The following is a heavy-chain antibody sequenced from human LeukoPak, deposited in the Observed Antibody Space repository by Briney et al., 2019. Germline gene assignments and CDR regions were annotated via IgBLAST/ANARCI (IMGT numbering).Heavy chain of an antibody. V-gene: IGHV1-69*13. CDR1: GGTFSSYA. Sequence: GASVKVSCKASGGTFSSYAISWVRQAPGQGLEWMGGIIPIFGTANYAQKFQGRVTITADESTSTAYMELSSLRSEDTAVYYCARAPTTISYSSTSLDYWGQGTLVTVSS. CDR3: ARAPTTISYSSTSLDY. D-gene: IGHD6-6*01. CDR2: IIPIFGTA. J-gene: IGHJ4*02.